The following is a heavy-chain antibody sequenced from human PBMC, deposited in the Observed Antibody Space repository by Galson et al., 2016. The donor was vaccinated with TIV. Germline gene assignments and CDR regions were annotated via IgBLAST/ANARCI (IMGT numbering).Heavy chain of an antibody. CDR1: GYTFTNFY. CDR2: INANGGST. D-gene: IGHD2/OR15-2a*01. CDR3: ARRRHFGPDY. Sequence: SVKVSCKASGYTFTNFYIHWVRQAPGQGLEWMGMINANGGSTRYEENFQGRVTMTTDTSTSTVYMEMSSLRSEDTAVYYCARRRHFGPDYWGQGTLVTVSS. V-gene: IGHV1-46*01. J-gene: IGHJ4*02.